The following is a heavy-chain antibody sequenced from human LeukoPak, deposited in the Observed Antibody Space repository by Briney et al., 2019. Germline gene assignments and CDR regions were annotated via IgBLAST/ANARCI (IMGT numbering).Heavy chain of an antibody. D-gene: IGHD3-10*01. V-gene: IGHV3-7*03. Sequence: GGSLRLSCAASGFTFSNYWMTWVRQAPGKGLEWVANIKKDGSEKNYVDSVKGRFTISRDNAKNSLYLQMNSLRAEDTALYYCAKDSSAFGEFDYWGQGTLVTVSS. J-gene: IGHJ4*02. CDR3: AKDSSAFGEFDY. CDR2: IKKDGSEK. CDR1: GFTFSNYW.